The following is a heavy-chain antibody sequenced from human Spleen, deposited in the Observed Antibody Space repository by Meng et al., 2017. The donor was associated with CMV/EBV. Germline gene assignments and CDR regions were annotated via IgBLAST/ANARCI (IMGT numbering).Heavy chain of an antibody. D-gene: IGHD6-6*01. CDR1: GYTFTSYY. CDR3: AREGGYSSSPGDYYYGMDV. Sequence: ASVKVSCKASGYTFTSYYMHWVRQAPGQGLEWMGIINPSGGSTSYAQKFQGRVTMTRDTSTSTVYMELSSLRSEDTAVDYCAREGGYSSSPGDYYYGMDVWGQGTTVTVSS. J-gene: IGHJ6*02. CDR2: INPSGGST. V-gene: IGHV1-46*01.